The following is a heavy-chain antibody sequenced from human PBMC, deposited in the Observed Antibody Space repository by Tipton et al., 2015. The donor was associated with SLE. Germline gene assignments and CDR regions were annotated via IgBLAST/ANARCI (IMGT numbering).Heavy chain of an antibody. CDR1: GGSVSSSSYY. D-gene: IGHD2-15*01. Sequence: TLSLTCSVSGGSVSSSSYYWGWVRQPPGKWLEWIGRSGSTYHNPSLTSRVTSSLDTSKNQFSLKLSSVTAADTAVYYCARGVDIATDYFDYWGQGTLVTVSS. V-gene: IGHV4-39*07. CDR2: SGST. CDR3: ARGVDIATDYFDY. J-gene: IGHJ4*02.